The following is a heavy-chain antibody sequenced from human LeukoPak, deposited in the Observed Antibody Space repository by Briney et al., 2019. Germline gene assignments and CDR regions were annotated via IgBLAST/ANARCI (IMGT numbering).Heavy chain of an antibody. J-gene: IGHJ3*02. Sequence: GGSLRLSCAASGFTVSSNYMSWVRQAPGKGLEWVSIISNSGGISVYADSVKGRFTISRDNSKNTLYLQMSSLRAEDTAVYYCAVEGFDIWGHGTMVTVSS. CDR2: ISNSGGIS. CDR1: GFTVSSNY. V-gene: IGHV3-53*01. D-gene: IGHD1-1*01. CDR3: AVEGFDI.